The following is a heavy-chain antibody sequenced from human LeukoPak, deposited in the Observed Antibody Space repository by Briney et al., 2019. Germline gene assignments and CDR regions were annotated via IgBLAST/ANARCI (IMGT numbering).Heavy chain of an antibody. Sequence: ASVKVSCKASGYTFTSYYMHWVRQAPGQGLEWMGIINPSGGSTSYAQKFQGRVTMTRDMSTSTVYMELSSLRSEDTAVYYCARGTLRYYDSSGYWVYWGQGTLVTVSS. CDR2: INPSGGST. CDR3: ARGTLRYYDSSGYWVY. D-gene: IGHD3-22*01. J-gene: IGHJ4*02. CDR1: GYTFTSYY. V-gene: IGHV1-46*01.